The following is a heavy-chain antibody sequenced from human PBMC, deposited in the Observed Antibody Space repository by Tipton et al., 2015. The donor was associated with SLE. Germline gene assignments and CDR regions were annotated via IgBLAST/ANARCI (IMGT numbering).Heavy chain of an antibody. Sequence: TLSLTSTVSGGSISSYYWSWIRQPPGKGLEWIGYVYYSGGTNYNPSLKSRVTISVDTSKNQFSLKLSSVTAADTAVYYCARVRIAAAVHYYYYMDVWGKGTTVTVSS. CDR1: GGSISSYY. J-gene: IGHJ6*03. CDR3: ARVRIAAAVHYYYYMDV. CDR2: VYYSGGT. V-gene: IGHV4-59*01. D-gene: IGHD6-13*01.